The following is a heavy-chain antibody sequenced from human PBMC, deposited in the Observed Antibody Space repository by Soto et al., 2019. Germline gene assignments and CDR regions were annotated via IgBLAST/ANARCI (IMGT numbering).Heavy chain of an antibody. V-gene: IGHV3-9*01. Sequence: EVQLVESGGGLVQPGRSLRLSCAASGFTFDDYAMHWVRQAPGKGLEWVSGISWNSGSIGYADSVKGRFTISRDNAKNSLYLQMNSLRAEDTALYYCAKGLTTPSGYYDYYGMDVWGQGTTVTVSS. CDR2: ISWNSGSI. J-gene: IGHJ6*02. CDR3: AKGLTTPSGYYDYYGMDV. D-gene: IGHD2-15*01. CDR1: GFTFDDYA.